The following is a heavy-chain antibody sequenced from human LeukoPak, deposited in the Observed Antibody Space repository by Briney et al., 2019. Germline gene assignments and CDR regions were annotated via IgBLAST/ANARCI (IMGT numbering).Heavy chain of an antibody. V-gene: IGHV3-66*01. CDR1: GFTVSSKD. CDR3: ASLRARALDI. J-gene: IGHJ3*02. Sequence: PGGSLRLSCAGAGFTVSSKDMNWVRQAPGKGLEWVSVIYSGGSTYYADSVKERFTISRDNSKNTLYLQMNSLRAEDTAVYYCASLRARALDIWGQGTMDTVSS. CDR2: IYSGGST.